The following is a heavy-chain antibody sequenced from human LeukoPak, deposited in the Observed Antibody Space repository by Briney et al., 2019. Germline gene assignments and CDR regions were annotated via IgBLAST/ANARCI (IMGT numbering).Heavy chain of an antibody. Sequence: ASVKVSCKASGGTFSSYAISWVRQAPGQGLERMGGIIPIFGTANYAQKFQGRVTITADESTSTAYMELSSLRSEDTAVYYCARDGPPTVTTNYMDVWGKGTTVTISS. D-gene: IGHD4-17*01. CDR1: GGTFSSYA. J-gene: IGHJ6*03. CDR3: ARDGPPTVTTNYMDV. V-gene: IGHV1-69*13. CDR2: IIPIFGTA.